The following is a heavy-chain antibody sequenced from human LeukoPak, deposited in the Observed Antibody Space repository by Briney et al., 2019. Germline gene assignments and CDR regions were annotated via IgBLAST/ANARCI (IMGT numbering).Heavy chain of an antibody. CDR1: GGSFSGYY. Sequence: SETLSLTCAVYGGSFSGYYWSSIRHPPRKGLEWIGEIKHRGSTNYNPFLKSRVTISVDTSNNQFSLKLSSVTAADTAVYYCATDYGDYGGAFDIWGQGTMVTVSS. V-gene: IGHV4-34*01. CDR3: ATDYGDYGGAFDI. D-gene: IGHD4-17*01. CDR2: IKHRGST. J-gene: IGHJ3*02.